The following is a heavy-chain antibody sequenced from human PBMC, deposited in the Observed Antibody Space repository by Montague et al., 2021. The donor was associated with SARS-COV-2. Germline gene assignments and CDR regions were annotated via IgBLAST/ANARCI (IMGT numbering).Heavy chain of an antibody. CDR1: GGSISSSSYY. D-gene: IGHD3-16*01. CDR3: ARGGLGRIWFDA. Sequence: SETLSLTCTVSGGSISSSSYYWGWIRQPPGKGLEWIGYIYSDGSTSYNPSLKSRLTITVDTSRNQFSLEVTSVSAADTAVYFCARGGLGRIWFDAWGRGKLVTVSS. V-gene: IGHV4-61*05. J-gene: IGHJ5*02. CDR2: IYSDGST.